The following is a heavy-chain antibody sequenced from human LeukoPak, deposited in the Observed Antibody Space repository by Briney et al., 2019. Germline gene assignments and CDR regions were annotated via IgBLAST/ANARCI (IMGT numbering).Heavy chain of an antibody. CDR3: AREGRQPPHYYYYMDV. D-gene: IGHD1-1*01. J-gene: IGHJ6*03. V-gene: IGHV3-20*04. Sequence: PGGSLILSCAASGFTFDDYGMSWVPPASWNGFESVSGFNWNGGSTGYAGSVNGRFTISRDNAKNSLYLQMNSLRAEDTALYYCAREGRQPPHYYYYMDVWGKGTTVTVSS. CDR1: GFTFDDYG. CDR2: FNWNGGST.